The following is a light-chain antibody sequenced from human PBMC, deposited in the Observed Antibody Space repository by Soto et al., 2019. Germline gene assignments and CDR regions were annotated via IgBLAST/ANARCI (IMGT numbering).Light chain of an antibody. Sequence: AIQLTQSPSSLSASVGDRVTITCRASQGISSALAWYQQKPGKAPKLLIYDASSLESGVPSRFSGSGSGTDFTLTISGLQPEDFATYYCQQFNSYHSFGGGTKVEIK. CDR2: DAS. CDR1: QGISSA. CDR3: QQFNSYHS. J-gene: IGKJ4*01. V-gene: IGKV1-13*02.